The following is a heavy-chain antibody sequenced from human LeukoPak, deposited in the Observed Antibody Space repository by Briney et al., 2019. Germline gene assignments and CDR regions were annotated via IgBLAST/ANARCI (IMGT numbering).Heavy chain of an antibody. CDR1: GFTFSSYA. CDR2: ISGSGATT. CDR3: AKDIDGGSYYYYYMDV. J-gene: IGHJ6*03. Sequence: GGSLRLSCAASGFTFSSYAMSWVRQAPGKGLEWVSAISGSGATTYYSDSVKGRFTISRDNSKNTLYLQMNSLRAEDTAVYYCAKDIDGGSYYYYYMDVWGKGTTVTVSS. V-gene: IGHV3-23*01. D-gene: IGHD1-26*01.